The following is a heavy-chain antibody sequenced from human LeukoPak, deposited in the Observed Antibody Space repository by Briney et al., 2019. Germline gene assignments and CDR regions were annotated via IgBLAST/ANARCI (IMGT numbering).Heavy chain of an antibody. J-gene: IGHJ6*03. Sequence: PSQTLSLTCTVSGGSISSGSYYYNWIRQPAGKGLEWIGHIYTSGSTNYNPSLKSRVTISIDTSKNQFSLKLSSVTAADTAVYYCARLLTGYYYYYMDVWGKGTTVTVSS. CDR3: ARLLTGYYYYYMDV. D-gene: IGHD3-10*01. V-gene: IGHV4-61*09. CDR1: GGSISSGSYY. CDR2: IYTSGST.